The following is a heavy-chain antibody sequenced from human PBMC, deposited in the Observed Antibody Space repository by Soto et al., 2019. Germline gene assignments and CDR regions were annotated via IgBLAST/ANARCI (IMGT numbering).Heavy chain of an antibody. V-gene: IGHV3-9*01. CDR3: ARTLYYYDSSGYFHY. CDR1: GFIFDDYA. Sequence: QPGGSLRLSCAASGFIFDDYAMHWVRQAPGKGLEWVSGISWDSGSIIYADSVKGRFIISRDNANNSLYLQMNSLRAEDTAVYYSARTLYYYDSSGYFHYWGQGTLVTVSS. CDR2: ISWDSGSI. J-gene: IGHJ4*02. D-gene: IGHD3-22*01.